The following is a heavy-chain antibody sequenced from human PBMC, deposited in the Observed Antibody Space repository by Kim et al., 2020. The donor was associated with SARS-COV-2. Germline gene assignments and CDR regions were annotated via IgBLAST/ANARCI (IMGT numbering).Heavy chain of an antibody. Sequence: GGSLRLSCAASGFTFDDYAMHWVRQAPGKGLEWVSGISWNSGSIGYADSVKGRFTISRDNAKNSLYLQMNSLRAEDTALYYCAKDTYYDILTGGAWFDPWGQGTLVTVSS. CDR3: AKDTYYDILTGGAWFDP. V-gene: IGHV3-9*01. J-gene: IGHJ5*02. CDR2: ISWNSGSI. CDR1: GFTFDDYA. D-gene: IGHD3-9*01.